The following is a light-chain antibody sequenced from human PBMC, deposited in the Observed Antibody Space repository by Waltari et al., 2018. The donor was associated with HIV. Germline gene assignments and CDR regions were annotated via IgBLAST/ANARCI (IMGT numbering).Light chain of an antibody. V-gene: IGLV2-14*01. Sequence: QSALTQPASVSGSLGQSITISCTGSSSDVGAYNSVSWYQQHPGKAPKLIIYEVRDRPSGVSNRFSGSKSGNTASLTISGLRAEDEATYYCSSYTVTSTLIFGGGTDLTV. CDR3: SSYTVTSTLI. J-gene: IGLJ2*01. CDR1: SSDVGAYNS. CDR2: EVR.